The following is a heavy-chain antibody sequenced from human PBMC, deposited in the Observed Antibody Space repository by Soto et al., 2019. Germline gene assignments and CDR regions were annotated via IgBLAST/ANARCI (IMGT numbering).Heavy chain of an antibody. CDR3: ARDHHSYYDTSGYYPYFDF. V-gene: IGHV4-61*01. CDR2: IYYTGST. CDR1: GGSVNTAPYH. J-gene: IGHJ4*02. Sequence: SETLSLTCTVSGGSVNTAPYHWSWIRQSPRNGLEWIGNIYYTGSTNYNPSFESRVAISLDTSNNQFSLRLTSLTAADTAVYFCARDHHSYYDTSGYYPYFDFWGQGTMVTVSS. D-gene: IGHD3-22*01.